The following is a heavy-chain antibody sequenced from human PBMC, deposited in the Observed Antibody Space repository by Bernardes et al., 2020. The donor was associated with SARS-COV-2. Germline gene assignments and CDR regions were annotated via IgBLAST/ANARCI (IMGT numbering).Heavy chain of an antibody. CDR1: VFSISSYY. CDR3: SSGNTLFT. Sequence: SETLSLTCTVSVFSISSYYCSWIRQPPGQALEWIVYIYYSGTTNYNPSLKSRVTISVDTSKNQFSLKLNSVTAADTAMYYCSSGNTLFTWGQGTLVTVSS. CDR2: IYYSGTT. V-gene: IGHV4-59*01. J-gene: IGHJ5*02. D-gene: IGHD2-21*01.